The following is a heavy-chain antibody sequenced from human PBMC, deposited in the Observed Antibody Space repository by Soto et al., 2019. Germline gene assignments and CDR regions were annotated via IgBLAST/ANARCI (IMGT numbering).Heavy chain of an antibody. CDR2: IYPGDSDT. Sequence: PGDSLKISCKGSGYGFTDYWIGWVRQMPGKGLDWMGIIYPGDSDTRYSPSFQGQVTISVDKSISTAYLQWSSLKASDTAMYYCARQIQYSRVLGYWGQGTLVTVSS. J-gene: IGHJ4*02. V-gene: IGHV5-51*01. CDR3: ARQIQYSRVLGY. D-gene: IGHD1-26*01. CDR1: GYGFTDYW.